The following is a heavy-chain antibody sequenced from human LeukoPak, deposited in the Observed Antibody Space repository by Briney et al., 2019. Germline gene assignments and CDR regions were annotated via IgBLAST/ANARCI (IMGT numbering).Heavy chain of an antibody. V-gene: IGHV3-74*03. J-gene: IGHJ4*02. CDR3: AKDSTSRPFDY. D-gene: IGHD2-2*01. CDR1: GFTFSNYW. CDR2: INDDGSSI. Sequence: PGGSLRLSCAASGFTFSNYWMHWVRQAPGKGLVWVSRINDDGSSIKYADSVRGRFTISRDNAKNMLYLQMNSLRAEDTAVYYCAKDSTSRPFDYWGQGTLVTVSS.